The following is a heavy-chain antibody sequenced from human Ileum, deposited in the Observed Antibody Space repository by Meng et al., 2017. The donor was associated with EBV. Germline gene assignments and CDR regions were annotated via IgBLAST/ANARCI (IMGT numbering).Heavy chain of an antibody. CDR2: IRDKANSYET. J-gene: IGHJ5*02. Sequence: GQLGGAGVGLSQPGGSLKLSCAASGFRFSGSPMHWVRQASGKGLEWVGRIRDKANSYETGYGASVKGRFTISRDDSKNTAFLQMNSLKNEDTAVYYCTRQVIGTAALDPWGQGTLVTVSS. V-gene: IGHV3-73*02. CDR3: TRQVIGTAALDP. CDR1: GFRFSGSP. D-gene: IGHD1-20*01.